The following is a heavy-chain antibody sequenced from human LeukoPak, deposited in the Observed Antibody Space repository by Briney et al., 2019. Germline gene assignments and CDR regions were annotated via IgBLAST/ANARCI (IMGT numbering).Heavy chain of an antibody. CDR2: ICPRDGST. Sequence: GASVKVSCKASGYTFTSNYIRWVRQAPGQGLEWMGMICPRDGSTSYAQKFQGRVTVTRDTSTSTVHMELSGLRSEDTAVYYCARDQEGFDYWGQGTLVTVSS. CDR3: ARDQEGFDY. V-gene: IGHV1-46*01. CDR1: GYTFTSNY. J-gene: IGHJ4*02.